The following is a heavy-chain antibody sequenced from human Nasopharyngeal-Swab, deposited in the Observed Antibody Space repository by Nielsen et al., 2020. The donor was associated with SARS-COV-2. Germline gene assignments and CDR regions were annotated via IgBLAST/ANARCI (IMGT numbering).Heavy chain of an antibody. D-gene: IGHD1-26*01. CDR1: GGSVSSGSYY. Sequence: GSLRLSCTVSGGSVSSGSYYWSWIRQPPGKGLEWIGYIYYSGSTNYNPSLKSRVTISVDTSKNQFSLKLSSVTAADTAVYYCARLVGATDYYYYGMDVWSQGTTVTVSS. CDR2: IYYSGST. V-gene: IGHV4-61*01. CDR3: ARLVGATDYYYYGMDV. J-gene: IGHJ6*02.